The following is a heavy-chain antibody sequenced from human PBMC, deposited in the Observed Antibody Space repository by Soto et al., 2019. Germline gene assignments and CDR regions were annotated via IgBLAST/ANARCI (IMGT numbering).Heavy chain of an antibody. J-gene: IGHJ6*02. CDR3: RPGDCRDYYYYGMDV. CDR1: GFTFSSYA. Sequence: GGSLRLSCAASGFTFSSYAMSWVRQAPGKGLEWVSAISGSGGSTYYADSVKGRFTISRDNSKNTLYLQMNSLRAEDTAVYYCRPGDCRDYYYYGMDVWGQGTTVTVSS. CDR2: ISGSGGST. V-gene: IGHV3-23*01. D-gene: IGHD2-21*02.